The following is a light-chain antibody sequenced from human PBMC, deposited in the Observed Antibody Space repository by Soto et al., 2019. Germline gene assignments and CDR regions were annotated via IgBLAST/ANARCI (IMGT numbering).Light chain of an antibody. V-gene: IGKV3-15*01. CDR2: GAS. CDR3: QQYNNWRT. J-gene: IGKJ1*01. CDR1: QSVSSN. Sequence: IVMTQSPATLSVSPGERATPSCRASQSVSSNLAWYQQKPGQAPRLLIYGASTRATGIPARFSGSGSGTEFTLTISSLQSEDFAVYYCQQYNNWRTFGQGAKVDI.